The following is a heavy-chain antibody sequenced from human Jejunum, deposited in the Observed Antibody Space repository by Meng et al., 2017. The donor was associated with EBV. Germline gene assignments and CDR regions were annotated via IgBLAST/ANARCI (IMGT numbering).Heavy chain of an antibody. Sequence: MVQSGSWCKNPGAAVKVSGKASAYTFAGYYKHWVRQAPGQGLEWMGRINPNSGGANYAQKFQGRVTLTRDTSISTAYMELSRLRSDDTAVYYCAREGLVGDLRYFDLWGRGTLVTVSS. CDR2: INPNSGGA. CDR1: AYTFAGYY. V-gene: IGHV1-2*06. J-gene: IGHJ2*01. D-gene: IGHD3-16*01. CDR3: AREGLVGDLRYFDL.